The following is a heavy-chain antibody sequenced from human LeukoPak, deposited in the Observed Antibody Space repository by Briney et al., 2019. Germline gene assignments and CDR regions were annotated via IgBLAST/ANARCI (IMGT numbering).Heavy chain of an antibody. V-gene: IGHV1-8*01. CDR2: MNPNSGNT. Sequence: GASVKVSCKASAYTFTSYDINWVRQATAQGLEGMGWMNPNSGNTGYAQKFQGRVTMTRNTSISTAYMELSSLRSEDTAVYYCARGAPGSYCSGGSCPYFDYWGQGTLISVSS. D-gene: IGHD2-15*01. CDR3: ARGAPGSYCSGGSCPYFDY. CDR1: AYTFTSYD. J-gene: IGHJ4*02.